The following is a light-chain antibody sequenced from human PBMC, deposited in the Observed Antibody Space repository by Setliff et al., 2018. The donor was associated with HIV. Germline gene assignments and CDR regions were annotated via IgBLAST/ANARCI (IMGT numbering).Light chain of an antibody. CDR1: STDVGTYNL. CDR3: CSYASGSTSLFV. CDR2: EVS. Sequence: QSALTQPASVSGSPGQSITISCTGTSTDVGTYNLVSWYQQHPGKAPKVMIYEVSKRPSGISNRFSGPKSGNTASLTISGLQPEDESDYYCCSYASGSTSLFVFGTGTKVTVL. J-gene: IGLJ1*01. V-gene: IGLV2-23*02.